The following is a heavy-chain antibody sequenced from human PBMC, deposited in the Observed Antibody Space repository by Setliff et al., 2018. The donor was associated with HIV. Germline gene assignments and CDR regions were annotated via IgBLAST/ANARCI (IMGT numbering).Heavy chain of an antibody. Sequence: SETLSLTCTVSGDSITSNSYYWGWIRQPPGNGLEWIGYIHASGKTNYNPSLKSRVTISLDTSKMQFSLHLTSVTAADTAVYYCATLDPGGGNFLAYWGQGTLVTVSS. CDR1: GDSITSNSYY. D-gene: IGHD2-21*02. CDR2: IHASGKT. CDR3: ATLDPGGGNFLAY. V-gene: IGHV4-61*05. J-gene: IGHJ4*02.